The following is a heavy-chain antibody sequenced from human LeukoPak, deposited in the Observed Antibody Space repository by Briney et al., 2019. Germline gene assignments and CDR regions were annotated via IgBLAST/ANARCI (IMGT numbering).Heavy chain of an antibody. J-gene: IGHJ4*02. CDR2: INHSGST. V-gene: IGHV4-34*01. CDR1: GGSFSGYY. Sequence: PSETLSLTCAVYGGSFSGYYWSWVRQPPGKGLEWVGEINHSGSTNYNPSLKSRVTISVDASNNQFSLKLSSVSAADTAMYYCARHRYVVWLSPFDYWGQGTLVTVSS. D-gene: IGHD3-9*01. CDR3: ARHRYVVWLSPFDY.